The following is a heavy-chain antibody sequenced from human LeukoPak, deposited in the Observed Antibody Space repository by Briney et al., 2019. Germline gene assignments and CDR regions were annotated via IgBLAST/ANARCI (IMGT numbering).Heavy chain of an antibody. J-gene: IGHJ4*02. CDR3: AREDCSGGSCYSDY. CDR1: GYTFTSYG. Sequence: ASVKVSCKASGYTFTSYGISWVRQAPGQGLEWMGWISAYNGNTNYAQKPQGRVTMTTDTSTSTAYMELRSLRSDDTAVYYCAREDCSGGSCYSDYWGQGTLVTVSS. CDR2: ISAYNGNT. D-gene: IGHD2-15*01. V-gene: IGHV1-18*04.